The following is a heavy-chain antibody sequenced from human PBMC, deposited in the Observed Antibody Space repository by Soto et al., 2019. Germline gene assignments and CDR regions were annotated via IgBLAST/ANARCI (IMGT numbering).Heavy chain of an antibody. CDR3: AKVTIAAAGPSFDY. V-gene: IGHV3-30*18. CDR1: GFTFSSYG. D-gene: IGHD6-13*01. J-gene: IGHJ4*02. CDR2: ISYDGSNK. Sequence: QVQLVESGGGVVQPGRSLRLSCAASGFTFSSYGMHWVRQAPGKGLEWVAVISYDGSNKYYADSVKGRFTISRDNSKHTLYLQMNSLRAEDTAVYYCAKVTIAAAGPSFDYWGQGTLVTVSS.